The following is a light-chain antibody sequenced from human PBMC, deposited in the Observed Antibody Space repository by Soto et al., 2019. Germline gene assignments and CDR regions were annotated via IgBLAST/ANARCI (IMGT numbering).Light chain of an antibody. V-gene: IGKV1-27*01. J-gene: IGKJ5*01. CDR1: QGIRNF. CDR2: AAS. CDR3: QKYSSVIT. Sequence: DIQMTQSPSSLSASVGDRVTITCRASQGIRNFLAWYQQKPGKVPKLLISAASTLESGVPSRFSGSWSGTDFTLTITSLQPEDVATYYCQKYSSVITFGQGTRLEIK.